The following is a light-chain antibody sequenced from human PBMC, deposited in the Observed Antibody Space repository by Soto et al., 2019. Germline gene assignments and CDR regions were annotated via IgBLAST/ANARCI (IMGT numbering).Light chain of an antibody. Sequence: QSALTQPASVSGSPGQSITISCTGTSSDVGGYNYVSLYQQYPGKAPRLIIYEVSRRPSGISNRFSGSKSGNTASLTISGLQAEDEADYYCTSYTSSSPYVFGTGTKLTVL. CDR1: SSDVGGYNY. CDR3: TSYTSSSPYV. J-gene: IGLJ1*01. CDR2: EVS. V-gene: IGLV2-14*01.